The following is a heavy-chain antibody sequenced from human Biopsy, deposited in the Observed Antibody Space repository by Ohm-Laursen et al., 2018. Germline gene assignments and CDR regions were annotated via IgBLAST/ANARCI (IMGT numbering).Heavy chain of an antibody. V-gene: IGHV1-18*01. Sequence: SVKVSCKASGYTFSNYGISWVRQAPGQGLEWMGWISGYNGNTNYAQKFQGRVTMTRDTSISTAYMEVSSLRSDDTAVYYCAIDGNDFLTDYLKIDQWGQGTLVTVSS. CDR3: AIDGNDFLTDYLKIDQ. J-gene: IGHJ4*02. CDR2: ISGYNGNT. CDR1: GYTFSNYG. D-gene: IGHD3-9*01.